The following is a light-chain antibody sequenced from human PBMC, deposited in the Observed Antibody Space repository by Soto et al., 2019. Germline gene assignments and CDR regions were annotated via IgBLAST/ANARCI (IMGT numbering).Light chain of an antibody. CDR1: SSDVGGYSY. V-gene: IGLV2-11*01. CDR3: FSYAGSYTFV. CDR2: DVT. J-gene: IGLJ1*01. Sequence: QSALTQPRSVSGSPGQSVTISCTGTSSDVGGYSYVSWYQQHPGKAPKLMIYDVTTRPSGIPDRFSGSKSGNTASLTMSGLQPEDEGDYSCFSYAGSYTFVFGTGTKLTVL.